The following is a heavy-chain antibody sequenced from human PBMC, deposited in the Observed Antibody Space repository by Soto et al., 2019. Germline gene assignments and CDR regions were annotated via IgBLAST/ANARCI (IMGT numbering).Heavy chain of an antibody. CDR3: ARDEVVVVVAAPPYGMDV. D-gene: IGHD2-15*01. V-gene: IGHV1-46*01. Sequence: GVSVEPYWKACGDGLACCYMRWVRQAPKQGHEWMGIINPSGGSTSYAQKFQGRVTMTRDTSTSTVYMELSSLRSEDTAVYYFARDEVVVVVAAPPYGMDVWGQGTTVTVSS. J-gene: IGHJ6*02. CDR1: GDGLACCY. CDR2: INPSGGST.